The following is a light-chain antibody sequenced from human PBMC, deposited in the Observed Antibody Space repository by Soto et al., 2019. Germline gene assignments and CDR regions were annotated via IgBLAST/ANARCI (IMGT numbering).Light chain of an antibody. CDR2: GAS. J-gene: IGKJ4*01. V-gene: IGKV3-15*01. Sequence: EKVMTQSPATLSVSPGERVTFSCRASQSVSSNLAWYQQKPGQAPRLLIYGASTRATGIPARFSGSGSGTEFTLTISSLQSEDFAVDYCQQYNNWPLTFGGGTKVEIK. CDR1: QSVSSN. CDR3: QQYNNWPLT.